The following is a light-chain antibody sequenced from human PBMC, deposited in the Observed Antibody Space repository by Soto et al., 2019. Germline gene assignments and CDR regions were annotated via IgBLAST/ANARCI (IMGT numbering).Light chain of an antibody. Sequence: QSVLTQPPSVSAAPGQKVTISCSGSSSNIGNNYVAWYQQVPGTAPQLLIYDNNKRPSGIPDRFSGTKSGTSATLGITGLQAGDEADYYCATWDSSLSAGVFGGGTKLTVL. V-gene: IGLV1-51*01. CDR2: DNN. CDR1: SSNIGNNY. CDR3: ATWDSSLSAGV. J-gene: IGLJ2*01.